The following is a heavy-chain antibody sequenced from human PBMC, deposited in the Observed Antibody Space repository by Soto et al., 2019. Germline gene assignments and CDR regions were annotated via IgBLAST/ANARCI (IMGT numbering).Heavy chain of an antibody. Sequence: ASVKVSCKASGYTFTSYAMHWVRQAPGQRLEWMGWINAGNGNTKYSQKFQGRVTITRDTSASTAYMELSSLRSEDTAVYYCARPEYDSSGYYYVGVRYWGQGTLVTVSS. CDR1: GYTFTSYA. J-gene: IGHJ4*02. V-gene: IGHV1-3*01. D-gene: IGHD3-22*01. CDR2: INAGNGNT. CDR3: ARPEYDSSGYYYVGVRY.